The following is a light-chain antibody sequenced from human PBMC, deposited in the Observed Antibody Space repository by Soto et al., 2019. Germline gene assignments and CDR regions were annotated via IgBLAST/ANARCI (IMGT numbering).Light chain of an antibody. V-gene: IGKV3-20*01. Sequence: EIVLTQSPGTLSLSPGERATLSCRAIQSVSSSYLAWYQQKPGQAPRLLIYGASSRATGIPDRFSGSGSGTEFTLTISNLQSEDFAVYYCQQYNNWPPFTFGQGTRLEIK. CDR2: GAS. J-gene: IGKJ5*01. CDR3: QQYNNWPPFT. CDR1: QSVSSSY.